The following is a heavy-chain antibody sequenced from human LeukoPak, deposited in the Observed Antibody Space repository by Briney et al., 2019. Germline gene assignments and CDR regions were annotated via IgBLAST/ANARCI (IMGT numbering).Heavy chain of an antibody. J-gene: IGHJ4*02. V-gene: IGHV4-39*07. D-gene: IGHD6-6*01. CDR1: GGSVSSSSHY. Sequence: SETLSLTCAVSGGSVSSSSHYWAWIRQPPGKGLEWIGSINYSGSTYYNPSLKSRITISVDTSKNQFSLKLSSVTAADTAVYYCVREHSSSADYWGQGTLVTVSS. CDR2: INYSGST. CDR3: VREHSSSADY.